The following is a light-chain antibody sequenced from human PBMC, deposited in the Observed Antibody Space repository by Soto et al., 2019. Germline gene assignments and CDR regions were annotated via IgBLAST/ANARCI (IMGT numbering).Light chain of an antibody. CDR1: QSIGSD. CDR3: QQSYSTPYT. Sequence: DIQMTQSPSSLSATVGDRVTITCRASQSIGSDLNWYQQKPGKAPKLLIYAASSLQSGVPSRFSGSGSGTDFTLTISSLQPEDFATYYCQQSYSTPYTFGQGTKLEIK. CDR2: AAS. V-gene: IGKV1-39*01. J-gene: IGKJ2*01.